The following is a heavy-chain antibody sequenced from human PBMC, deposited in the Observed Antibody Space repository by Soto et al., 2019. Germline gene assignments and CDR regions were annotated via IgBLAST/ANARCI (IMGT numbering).Heavy chain of an antibody. CDR1: GFTFSSYG. CDR3: ARDREGAPHSSGYMC. V-gene: IGHV3-33*01. CDR2: IWYDGSNK. D-gene: IGHD6-19*01. J-gene: IGHJ6*04. Sequence: PGGSLRLSCAASGFTFSSYGMHWVRRAPGKGLEWVAVIWYDGSNKYYADSVKGRFTISRDNSKNTLYLQMNSLRAEDTAVYYCARDREGAPHSSGYMCWGKGTTVTVSS.